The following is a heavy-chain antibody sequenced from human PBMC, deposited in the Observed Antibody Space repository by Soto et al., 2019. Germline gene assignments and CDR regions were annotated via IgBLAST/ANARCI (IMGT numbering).Heavy chain of an antibody. V-gene: IGHV3-48*01. CDR3: ARDYSWSFDY. CDR1: GFTFSSYS. Sequence: GGSLRLSCAASGFTFSSYSMNWVRQAPGKGLEWVSYISSSSGTIYYTDSVKGRFTISRDNAKNSLYLQMNSLRAEDTAVYYCARDYSWSFDYWGQGILVTVSS. CDR2: ISSSSGTI. J-gene: IGHJ4*02. D-gene: IGHD1-26*01.